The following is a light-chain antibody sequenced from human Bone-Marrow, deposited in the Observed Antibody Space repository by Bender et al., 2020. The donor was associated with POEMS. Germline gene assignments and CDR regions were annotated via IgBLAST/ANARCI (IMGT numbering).Light chain of an antibody. CDR3: ATWDDSLNGWV. V-gene: IGLV1-44*01. Sequence: QSVLTQPPSASGTPGHRVTIPCSGSSSKFGSYPVNWYQQLPGAAPKLVIFNNSQRPSGVPDRFSGSNSGTSASLAISGLLSDDEADFYCATWDDSLNGWVFGGGTKLTVL. CDR2: NNS. CDR1: SSKFGSYP. J-gene: IGLJ3*02.